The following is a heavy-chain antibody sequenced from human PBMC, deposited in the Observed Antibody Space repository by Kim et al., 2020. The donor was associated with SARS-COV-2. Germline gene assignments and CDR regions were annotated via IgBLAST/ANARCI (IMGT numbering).Heavy chain of an antibody. CDR2: GTA. V-gene: IGHV1-69*01. CDR3: ANMVRGTDY. Sequence: GTANYAQKFQGRVTITADESTSTAYMELSSLRSEDTAVYYCANMVRGTDYWGQGTLVTVSS. D-gene: IGHD3-10*01. J-gene: IGHJ4*02.